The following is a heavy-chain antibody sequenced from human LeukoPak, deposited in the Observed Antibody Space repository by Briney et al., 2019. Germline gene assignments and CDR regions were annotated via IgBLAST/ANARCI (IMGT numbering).Heavy chain of an antibody. V-gene: IGHV1-2*02. J-gene: IGHJ5*02. CDR1: GYTFTGYY. CDR2: INPNSGGT. Sequence: ASVKVSCKASGYTFTGYYMHWVRQAPGQGLEWMGWINPNSGGTNYAQKFQGRVTMTRDTSISTAYMELSRLRSDDTAVYYCARVGRGITFGGVIVIPNWFDPWGQGTLVTVSS. D-gene: IGHD3-16*02. CDR3: ARVGRGITFGGVIVIPNWFDP.